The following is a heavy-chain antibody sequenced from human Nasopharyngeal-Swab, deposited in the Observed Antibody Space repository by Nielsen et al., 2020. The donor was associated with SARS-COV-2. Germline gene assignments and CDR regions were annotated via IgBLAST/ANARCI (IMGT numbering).Heavy chain of an antibody. J-gene: IGHJ6*02. CDR1: GGSISSSSYY. D-gene: IGHD2-15*01. CDR2: IYYSGST. CDR3: ARGGGRGCSGGSCYYYYYGMDV. Sequence: SETLSLTCTVSGGSISSSSYYWGWIRQPPGKGLEWIGSIYYSGSTYYNPSLKSRVTISVDTSKNQFSLKLSSVTAADTAVYYCARGGGRGCSGGSCYYYYYGMDVWGQGTTVTVSS. V-gene: IGHV4-39*07.